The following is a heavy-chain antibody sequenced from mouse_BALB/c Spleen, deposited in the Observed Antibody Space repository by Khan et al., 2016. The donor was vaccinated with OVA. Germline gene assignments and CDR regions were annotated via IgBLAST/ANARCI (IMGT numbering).Heavy chain of an antibody. CDR1: GYTFTSYW. V-gene: IGHV1-4*01. Sequence: QVQLQQSGAELARPGASVKMSCKASGYTFTSYWMHWVKQRPGQGLEWIGYINPSTDYTYYNQNFKDKATLTADKSSNTAYMQLTSLTSEDSAVYYCVNHGSSSGWFTYWGQGTLVTVSA. CDR2: INPSTDYT. CDR3: VNHGSSSGWFTY. D-gene: IGHD1-1*01. J-gene: IGHJ3*01.